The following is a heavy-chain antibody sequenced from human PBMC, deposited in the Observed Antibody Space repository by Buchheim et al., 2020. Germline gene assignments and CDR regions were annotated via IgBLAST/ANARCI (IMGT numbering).Heavy chain of an antibody. V-gene: IGHV4-61*01. Sequence: QVQLQESGPGLVKPSETLSLTCTVSGGSVSSGSYYWSWIRQPPGKGLEWIGYLYYSWSTNYNPSLKSRVTISVDTSNNHFSLKLSSVTAADTAVYYCAREVDTAMVTSYYYYYYGMDVWGQGTT. CDR2: LYYSWST. D-gene: IGHD5-18*01. CDR3: AREVDTAMVTSYYYYYYGMDV. CDR1: GGSVSSGSYY. J-gene: IGHJ6*02.